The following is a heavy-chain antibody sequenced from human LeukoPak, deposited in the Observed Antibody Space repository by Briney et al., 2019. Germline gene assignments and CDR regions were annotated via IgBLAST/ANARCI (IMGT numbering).Heavy chain of an antibody. D-gene: IGHD5-12*01. CDR2: INAGNGNT. CDR3: ARAFIVATTDFDY. V-gene: IGHV1-3*01. J-gene: IGHJ4*02. CDR1: GYTFTSYA. Sequence: GASVKVSCKASGYTFTSYAMHWVRQAPGQRLEWLGWINAGNGNTKYSQKFQGRVTITRDTSASTAYMELSSLRSEDTAVYYCARAFIVATTDFDYWGQGTLVTVSS.